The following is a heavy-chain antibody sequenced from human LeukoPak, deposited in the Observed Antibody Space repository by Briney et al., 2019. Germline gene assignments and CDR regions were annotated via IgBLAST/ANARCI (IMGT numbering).Heavy chain of an antibody. CDR3: ASPSPLTYDSSGYYWFDY. J-gene: IGHJ4*02. V-gene: IGHV1-3*01. CDR2: INAGNGNT. CDR1: GYTFTSYA. D-gene: IGHD3-22*01. Sequence: ASVKVSCKASGYTFTSYAMHWVRQAPGQRLEWMGWINAGNGNTKYSQKFQGRVTITRDTSASTAYMELSSLRSEDTAVYYCASPSPLTYDSSGYYWFDYWGQGTLVTVSS.